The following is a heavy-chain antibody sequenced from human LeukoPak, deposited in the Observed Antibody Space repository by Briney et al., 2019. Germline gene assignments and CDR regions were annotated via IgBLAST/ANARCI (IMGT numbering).Heavy chain of an antibody. J-gene: IGHJ4*02. CDR2: INHSGST. D-gene: IGHD4-23*01. V-gene: IGHV4-34*01. CDR3: ARDQTVGYFDY. Sequence: PSETLSLTCAVYGGSFSGYYWSWIRQPPGKGLEWIGEINHSGSTNYNPSLKSRVTISVDTSKNQFSLKLSSVTAADTAVYYCARDQTVGYFDYWGQGTLVTVSS. CDR1: GGSFSGYY.